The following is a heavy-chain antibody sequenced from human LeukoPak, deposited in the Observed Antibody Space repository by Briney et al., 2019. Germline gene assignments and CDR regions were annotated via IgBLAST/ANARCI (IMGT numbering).Heavy chain of an antibody. CDR2: INSDGSST. CDR1: RFTFRSYW. D-gene: IGHD4-23*01. Sequence: QPGGSLRLSCAASRFTFRSYWMHWVRQAPGKGLVWVSHINSDGSSTTYADSVKGRFTISRDNAKNTLYLQMNTLRVEDTAVYYCANYGGNSPFWGQGTLVTVSS. J-gene: IGHJ4*02. CDR3: ANYGGNSPF. V-gene: IGHV3-74*01.